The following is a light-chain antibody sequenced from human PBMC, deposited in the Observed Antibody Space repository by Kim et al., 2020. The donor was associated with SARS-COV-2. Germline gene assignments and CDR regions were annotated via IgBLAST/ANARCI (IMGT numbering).Light chain of an antibody. Sequence: EIVLTQSPAPLSLSPGESATLSCRASQSISSYLTWYQQKPGQAPRLLIYDASKRATGIPARVSGSGSGTYFTLTITGLEPEDFAVYYCQQRSNWPLTFGGGTKVDIK. CDR1: QSISSY. J-gene: IGKJ4*01. CDR2: DAS. CDR3: QQRSNWPLT. V-gene: IGKV3-11*01.